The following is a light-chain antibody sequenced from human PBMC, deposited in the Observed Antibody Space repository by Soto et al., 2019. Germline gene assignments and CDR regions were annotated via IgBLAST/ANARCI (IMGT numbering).Light chain of an antibody. V-gene: IGKV1-5*01. CDR1: QSVTDW. CDR3: QQYYRSRT. J-gene: IGKJ2*02. CDR2: DAS. Sequence: DIQLTQSTSTLSASVGDRVTITCRASQSVTDWLAWYQQKPGKAPKLLIYDASSLQSGVPSRFSGSGSGTEFSLTISSLQPDDFATYYCQQYYRSRTFGHVTKVEIK.